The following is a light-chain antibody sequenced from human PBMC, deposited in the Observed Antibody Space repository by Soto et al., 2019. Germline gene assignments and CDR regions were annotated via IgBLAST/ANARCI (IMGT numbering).Light chain of an antibody. V-gene: IGLV2-14*01. CDR2: DVN. J-gene: IGLJ2*01. Sequence: QSVLTQPASVSGSPGQSITISCTETSSDVGGYDYVSWYQQHPGKAPKLIIYDVNNRPSGISNRFSGSKSGNTASLTISGLQAEDEADYYCTSYTSSSTLVIFGGGTKLTVL. CDR3: TSYTSSSTLVI. CDR1: SSDVGGYDY.